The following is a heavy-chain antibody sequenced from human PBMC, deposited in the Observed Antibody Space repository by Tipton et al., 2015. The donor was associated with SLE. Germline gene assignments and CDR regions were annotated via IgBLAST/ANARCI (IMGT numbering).Heavy chain of an antibody. J-gene: IGHJ4*02. CDR3: MGGTLASH. CDR2: IKPDGSGV. Sequence: GSLRLSCAVSGLTFNNYWMNWIRQAPGRGLEWVANIKPDGSGVFYVDSVKGRFTISRDNARNLVFLQMSSLRVEDTALYYCMGGTLASHWGQGTRVTV. V-gene: IGHV3-7*01. CDR1: GLTFNNYW. D-gene: IGHD3/OR15-3a*01.